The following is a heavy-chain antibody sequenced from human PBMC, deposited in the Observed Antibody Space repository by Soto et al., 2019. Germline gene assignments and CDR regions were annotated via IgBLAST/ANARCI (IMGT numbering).Heavy chain of an antibody. CDR1: GFTFRSYG. V-gene: IGHV3-33*01. J-gene: IGHJ6*02. D-gene: IGHD2-2*01. CDR3: ARDRLVPYGYGMDV. CDR2: IWFDGSKK. Sequence: QMQLVESGGGVVQPGRSLRLSCAASGFTFRSYGIHWVRQAPGKGLEWVALIWFDGSKKYYVDSVKGRFAVSRDNSKNTLYLQMSSLRVEDTAVYYWARDRLVPYGYGMDVWGQGTTVTFS.